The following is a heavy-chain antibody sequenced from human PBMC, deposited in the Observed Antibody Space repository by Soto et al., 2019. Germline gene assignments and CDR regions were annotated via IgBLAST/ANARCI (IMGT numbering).Heavy chain of an antibody. Sequence: QVQLQESGPGLVKPSETLSLTCTVSGGSISSYYWSWIRQPPGKGLEWIGYIYYSGSTNYNPSLKSRVTISVDTSENQFSLKLSSVTAADTAVYYCARRYGYSFDYWGQGTLVTVSS. J-gene: IGHJ4*02. CDR1: GGSISSYY. V-gene: IGHV4-59*08. CDR3: ARRYGYSFDY. D-gene: IGHD1-1*01. CDR2: IYYSGST.